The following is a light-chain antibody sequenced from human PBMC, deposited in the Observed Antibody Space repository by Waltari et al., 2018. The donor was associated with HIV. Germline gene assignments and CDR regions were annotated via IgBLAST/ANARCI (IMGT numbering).Light chain of an antibody. CDR3: YSATENNLV. J-gene: IGLJ2*01. V-gene: IGLV3-27*01. CDR2: KDN. CDR1: VLSKKF. Sequence: SYELTQPSSVSVSPGQTARITCSGDVLSKKFARWFQQKPGQAPVFVIYKDNGRPSGIPGRFSGSNSGTTVTLTISGAQVYDEADYYCYSATENNLVFGGGTKLTVL.